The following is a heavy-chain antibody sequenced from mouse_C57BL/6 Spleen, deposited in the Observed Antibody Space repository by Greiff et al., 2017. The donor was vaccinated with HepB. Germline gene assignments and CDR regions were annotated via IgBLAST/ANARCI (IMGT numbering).Heavy chain of an antibody. D-gene: IGHD2-5*01. Sequence: EVQLQQSGPELVKPGASVKIPCKASGYTFTDYNMDWVKQSHGKSLEWIGDINPNNGGTIYNQKFKGKATLTVDKSSSTAYMELRSLTSEDTAGYYCARPTLGYSNNYYAMDYWGQGTSVTVSS. CDR2: INPNNGGT. J-gene: IGHJ4*01. V-gene: IGHV1-18*01. CDR1: GYTFTDYN. CDR3: ARPTLGYSNNYYAMDY.